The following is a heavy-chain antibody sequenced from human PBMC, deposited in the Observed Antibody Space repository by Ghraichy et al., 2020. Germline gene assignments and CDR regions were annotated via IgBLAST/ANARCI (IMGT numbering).Heavy chain of an antibody. CDR2: IKSKTDGGTT. Sequence: GSLRLSCAASGFTFSKAWMSWVRQAPGKGLEWVGRIKSKTDGGTTDYAAPVKGRFTISRDDSKNTLYLQMNSLNTEDTAVYYCSGYYGDYVLWGQGTLVTVSS. D-gene: IGHD4-17*01. CDR1: GFTFSKAW. J-gene: IGHJ4*02. V-gene: IGHV3-15*01. CDR3: SGYYGDYVL.